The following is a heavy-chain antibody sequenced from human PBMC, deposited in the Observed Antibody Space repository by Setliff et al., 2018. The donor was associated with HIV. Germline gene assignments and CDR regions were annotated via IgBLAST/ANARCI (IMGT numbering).Heavy chain of an antibody. J-gene: IGHJ5*02. CDR1: GGTFSSYA. V-gene: IGHV1-69*10. D-gene: IGHD2-2*01. Sequence: SVKVSCKASGGTFSSYAISWVRQAPGQGLAWMGGIIPILGIANYAQKFQGRVTITADKSTSTAYMELSSLRSEDTAVYYCANRYCSSTSCYLGWFDPWGQGTLVTVSS. CDR3: ANRYCSSTSCYLGWFDP. CDR2: IIPILGIA.